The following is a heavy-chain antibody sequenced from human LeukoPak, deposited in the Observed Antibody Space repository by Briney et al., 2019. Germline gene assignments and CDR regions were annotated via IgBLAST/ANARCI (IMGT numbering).Heavy chain of an antibody. D-gene: IGHD4-17*01. CDR2: IKQDGSDK. CDR1: RFTLSSSW. CDR3: ATGGYMTTVTKFDY. Sequence: GGSLRLSCAASRFTLSSSWMSWVRQAPGKGLEWVANIKQDGSDKYYVDSVKGRSTISRDNAKNSLYLQMNSLRAEDTAVYYCATGGYMTTVTKFDYWGQGTLVTVSS. V-gene: IGHV3-7*05. J-gene: IGHJ4*02.